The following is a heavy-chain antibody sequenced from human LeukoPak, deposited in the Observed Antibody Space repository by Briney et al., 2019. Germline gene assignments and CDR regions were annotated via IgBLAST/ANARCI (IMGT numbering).Heavy chain of an antibody. CDR3: AKDVVPDSGWDLDY. CDR1: GFTFSTYS. J-gene: IGHJ4*02. D-gene: IGHD6-19*01. V-gene: IGHV3-23*01. CDR2: IYGDGERT. Sequence: GGSLRLSCVASGFTFSTYSMTWVRQAPGKGLEWVSSIYGDGERTFYADSVKGRFTIFRDNSKNTLYLEMLGLRPEDTAVYYCAKDVVPDSGWDLDYWGQGTLVTVSS.